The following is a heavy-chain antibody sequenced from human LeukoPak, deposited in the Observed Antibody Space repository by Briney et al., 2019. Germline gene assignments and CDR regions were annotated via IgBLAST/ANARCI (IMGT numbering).Heavy chain of an antibody. J-gene: IGHJ4*02. CDR3: ARGQGTVTTH. Sequence: SETLSLTCAVSGGSFSGYYWTWIRQPPGKGLEWIGEINHSGSANYNPSLKSRVTISLDTSKNQFSLKLSSVTAADPAVYYCARGQGTVTTHWGQGTLVTVSS. CDR1: GGSFSGYY. D-gene: IGHD4-17*01. V-gene: IGHV4-34*01. CDR2: INHSGSA.